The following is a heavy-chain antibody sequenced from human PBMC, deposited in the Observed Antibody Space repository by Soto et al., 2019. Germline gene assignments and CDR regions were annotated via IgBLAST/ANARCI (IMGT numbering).Heavy chain of an antibody. V-gene: IGHV3-23*01. J-gene: IGHJ6*02. D-gene: IGHD6-13*01. CDR3: AKGQSGYSSSWYRNYYYGMDV. CDR2: ISGSGGST. Sequence: GGSLRLSCAASGFTFSSYAMSWVCQAPGKGLEWVSAISGSGGSTYYADSVKGRFTISRDNSKNTLYLQMNSLRAEDTAVYYCAKGQSGYSSSWYRNYYYGMDVWGQGTAATVSS. CDR1: GFTFSSYA.